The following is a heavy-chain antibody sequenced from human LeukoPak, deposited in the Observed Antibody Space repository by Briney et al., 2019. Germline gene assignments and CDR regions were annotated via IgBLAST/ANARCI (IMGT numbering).Heavy chain of an antibody. CDR3: AKHDQSGSYFDY. D-gene: IGHD1-26*01. Sequence: GGSLRLSCAASGFTFSNYGMHWVRQAPGKGLEWVAFIRYDGSNEYYADSVKGRFTISRDNSKNTLSLQMNSLRAEDTAIYYCAKHDQSGSYFDYWGQGTLVTVSS. CDR2: IRYDGSNE. V-gene: IGHV3-30*02. J-gene: IGHJ4*02. CDR1: GFTFSNYG.